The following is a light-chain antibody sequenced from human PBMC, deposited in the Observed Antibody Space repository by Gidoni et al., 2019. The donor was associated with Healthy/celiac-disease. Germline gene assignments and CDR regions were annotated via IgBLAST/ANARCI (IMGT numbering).Light chain of an antibody. J-gene: IGKJ2*01. Sequence: DIQMTQSPSSLSASVGDRVTSTCRASQGSSKSLAWYQQEPGKAPKLLLYAASRLESGVPSRFSGSGSGTDYTLTISSLQPEDFATSYCQQYYSTPSYTFGQGTKLEIK. CDR1: QGSSKS. CDR2: AAS. CDR3: QQYYSTPSYT. V-gene: IGKV1-NL1*01.